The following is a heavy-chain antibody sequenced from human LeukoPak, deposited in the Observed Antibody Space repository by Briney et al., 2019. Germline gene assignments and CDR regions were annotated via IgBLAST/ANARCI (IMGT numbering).Heavy chain of an antibody. CDR3: ARGTTSEIFGVVLSYYYYGMDV. D-gene: IGHD3-3*01. Sequence: SVKVSCKASGGTFSSYAISWVRQAPGHGLEWMGRIIPIFGIANYAQKFQGRVTITADKSTSTAYMELSSLRSEDTAVYYCARGTTSEIFGVVLSYYYYGMDVWGQGTTVTVSS. J-gene: IGHJ6*02. CDR1: GGTFSSYA. V-gene: IGHV1-69*04. CDR2: IIPIFGIA.